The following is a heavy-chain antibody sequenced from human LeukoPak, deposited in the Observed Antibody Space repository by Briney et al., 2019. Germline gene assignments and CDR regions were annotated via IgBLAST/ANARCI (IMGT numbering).Heavy chain of an antibody. J-gene: IGHJ6*04. D-gene: IGHD1-14*01. CDR1: GGSISSGGYY. CDR2: IYYRGST. CDR3: ARERGTGYYYYYGMDV. V-gene: IGHV4-31*03. Sequence: SQTLSLTCTVSGGSISSGGYYWSWIRQHPGKGLEWIGYIYYRGSTYYNPSLKSRVTISVDTSKNQFSLKLSSVPAADTAVYYCARERGTGYYYYYGMDVWGKGTTVTVSS.